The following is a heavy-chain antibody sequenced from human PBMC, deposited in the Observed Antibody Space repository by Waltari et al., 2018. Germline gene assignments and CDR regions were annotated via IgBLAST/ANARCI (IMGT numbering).Heavy chain of an antibody. D-gene: IGHD6-13*01. CDR2: IILIFVTA. J-gene: IGHJ5*02. CDR3: NLGIAAAGSLRWFAP. CDR1: GGTFSSYA. V-gene: IGHV1-69*05. Sequence: QVQLVQSGAEVKKPGSSVKVSCKASGGTFSSYAIRWVRPAPGQGLEWMGVIILIFVTASYAQQFQVRVPVTTDESTSTVYMELSSLRSEDTAVYYCNLGIAAAGSLRWFAPWGQGTLVTVSS.